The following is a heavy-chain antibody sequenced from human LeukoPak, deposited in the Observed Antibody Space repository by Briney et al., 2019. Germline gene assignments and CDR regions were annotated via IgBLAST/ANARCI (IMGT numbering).Heavy chain of an antibody. Sequence: GGSLRLSCAASGFTFSSYATSWARQTPGKGLEWVSYISSGSTTIYYTDSVKGRFTISRDNAKNSLYLQMNSLRAEDTAVYYCARRESTTMVRGGVDYWGQGTLVTVSS. CDR1: GFTFSSYA. D-gene: IGHD3-10*01. CDR2: ISSGSTTI. J-gene: IGHJ4*02. V-gene: IGHV3-48*01. CDR3: ARRESTTMVRGGVDY.